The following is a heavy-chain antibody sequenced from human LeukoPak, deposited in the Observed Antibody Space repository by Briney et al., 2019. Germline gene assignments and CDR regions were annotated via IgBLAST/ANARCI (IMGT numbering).Heavy chain of an antibody. CDR2: ISGTSDKI. J-gene: IGHJ4*02. Sequence: PGGSLRLSCAASGFTFSTYNMNWVRHAPGRGLEWASYISGTSDKIYYADSVKGRFSLPRHIHKHSLWMQMNGLGAEDTAEYYCARDRYSGYEFDYWGQGHLVPVS. CDR1: GFTFSTYN. D-gene: IGHD5-12*01. CDR3: ARDRYSGYEFDY. V-gene: IGHV3-48*04.